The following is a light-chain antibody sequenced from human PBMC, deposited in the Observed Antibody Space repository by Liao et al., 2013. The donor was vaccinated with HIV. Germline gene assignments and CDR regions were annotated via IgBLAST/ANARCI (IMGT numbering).Light chain of an antibody. J-gene: IGLJ1*01. V-gene: IGLV3-21*04. Sequence: SYVLTQPPSVSVAPGKTARITCGTNNIGSKSVHWYQQKPGQAPVLVIYYDTDRPSGIPERFSGSNSGNTATLTISGVEAGDEADYYCQVWDSSSDHYVFGTGTKVTVL. CDR3: QVWDSSSDHYV. CDR1: NIGSKS. CDR2: YDT.